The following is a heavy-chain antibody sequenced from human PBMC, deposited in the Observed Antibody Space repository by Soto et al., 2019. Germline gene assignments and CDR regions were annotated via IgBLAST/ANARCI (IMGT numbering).Heavy chain of an antibody. D-gene: IGHD2-21*02. V-gene: IGHV1-3*05. CDR1: GYTFTSYA. J-gene: IGHJ4*02. Sequence: QVQLVQSGAEEKKPGASVKVSCKASGYTFTSYAMHWVRQAPGQRLEWMGWINAGNGNTKYSQKFEGRVTITRDTSASTAYREVSSLRSEETAVYYCGGSIVVVTALDYWGQGTLDTVSS. CDR3: GGSIVVVTALDY. CDR2: INAGNGNT.